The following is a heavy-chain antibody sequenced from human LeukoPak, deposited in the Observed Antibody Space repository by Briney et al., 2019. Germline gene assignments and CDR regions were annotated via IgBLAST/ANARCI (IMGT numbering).Heavy chain of an antibody. CDR2: IYHSGNT. D-gene: IGHD4-17*01. V-gene: IGHV4-61*01. J-gene: IGHJ1*01. CDR3: ARDGGSYSDIAEYFQH. CDR1: GGSVSSGPYY. Sequence: PSETLSLTCTVSGGSVSSGPYYWSWIRQPPGKGLEWSGYIYHSGNTNYNPSLKSRVTISVDRSKNQFSLKLSSVTAADTAVYYCARDGGSYSDIAEYFQHWGQGTLVTVSS.